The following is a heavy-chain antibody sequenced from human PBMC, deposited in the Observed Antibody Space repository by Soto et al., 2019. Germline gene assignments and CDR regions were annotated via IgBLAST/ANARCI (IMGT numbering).Heavy chain of an antibody. D-gene: IGHD2-15*01. CDR1: GFTFDDYA. V-gene: IGHV3-9*01. J-gene: IGHJ3*02. Sequence: EVQLVESGGGLVQPGRSLRLSCAASGFTFDDYAMHWVRQAPGKGLEWVSGISWNSGSIGYADSVKGRFTISRDNAKNSLYLQINSLSAEDTDLYYCAKDQGSGYCSGGSCIMQKAFDIWGQGTMVTVSS. CDR3: AKDQGSGYCSGGSCIMQKAFDI. CDR2: ISWNSGSI.